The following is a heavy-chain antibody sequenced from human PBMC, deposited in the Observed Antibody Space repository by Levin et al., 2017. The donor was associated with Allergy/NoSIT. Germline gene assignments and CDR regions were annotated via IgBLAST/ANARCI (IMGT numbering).Heavy chain of an antibody. CDR1: GGSISSGGYY. D-gene: IGHD3-10*01. J-gene: IGHJ5*02. CDR3: ARAFIWFGEYLNWFDP. V-gene: IGHV4-31*03. CDR2: IYYSGST. Sequence: SQTLSLTCTVSGGSISSGGYYWSWIRQHPGKGLEWIGYIYYSGSTYYNPSLKSRVTISVDTSKNQFSLKLSSVTAADTAVYYCARAFIWFGEYLNWFDPWGQGTLVTVSS.